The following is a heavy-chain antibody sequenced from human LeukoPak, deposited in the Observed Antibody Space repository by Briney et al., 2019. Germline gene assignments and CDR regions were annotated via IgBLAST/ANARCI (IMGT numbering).Heavy chain of an antibody. CDR3: AKDNDILTGPPGSFDY. Sequence: GRSLRLSCAAPGFTFDDYAMHWVRQAPGKGLEWVSGISWNSGSIGYADSVKGRFTISRDNAKNSLYLQMNSLRAEDTALYYCAKDNDILTGPPGSFDYWGQGTLVTVSS. J-gene: IGHJ4*02. D-gene: IGHD3-9*01. CDR2: ISWNSGSI. V-gene: IGHV3-9*01. CDR1: GFTFDDYA.